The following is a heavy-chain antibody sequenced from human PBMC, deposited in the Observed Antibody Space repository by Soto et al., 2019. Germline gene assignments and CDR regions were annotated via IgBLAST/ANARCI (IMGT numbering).Heavy chain of an antibody. Sequence: SETLSLTCAVYGGSFSGYYWTWIRQPPGTGLEWIGYIYYSGSTYYNPSLKSRVTISVDTSKNQFSLKLSSVTAADTAVYYCARTPDYWGQGALVTVSS. CDR1: GGSFSGYY. D-gene: IGHD2-15*01. CDR3: ARTPDY. V-gene: IGHV4-34*09. CDR2: IYYSGST. J-gene: IGHJ4*02.